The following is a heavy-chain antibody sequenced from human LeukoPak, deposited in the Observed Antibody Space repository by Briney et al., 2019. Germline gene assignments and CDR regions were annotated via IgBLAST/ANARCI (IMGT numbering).Heavy chain of an antibody. Sequence: GGSLRLSCVASGFTFSSYAMHWVRQAPGKGLERVAVISYDGSNKYYADSVKGRFTISRDNTKNTLYLQMNSLRAEDTAVYYCARDLGGSDSSNWGQGTLVTVSS. D-gene: IGHD2-21*01. CDR3: ARDLGGSDSSN. V-gene: IGHV3-30-3*01. CDR2: ISYDGSNK. J-gene: IGHJ4*02. CDR1: GFTFSSYA.